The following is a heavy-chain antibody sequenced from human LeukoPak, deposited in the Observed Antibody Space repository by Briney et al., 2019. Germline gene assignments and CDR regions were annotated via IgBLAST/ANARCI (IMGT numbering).Heavy chain of an antibody. CDR2: ISAYNGNT. CDR1: GGTFSSYG. J-gene: IGHJ4*02. Sequence: ASAKVSCKASGGTFSSYGISWVRQAPGQGLEWMGWISAYNGNTNYAQKLQGRVTMTTDTSTSTAYMELRSLRSDDTAVYYCARARLEYSSSLDWGQGTLVTVSS. D-gene: IGHD6-6*01. CDR3: ARARLEYSSSLD. V-gene: IGHV1-18*01.